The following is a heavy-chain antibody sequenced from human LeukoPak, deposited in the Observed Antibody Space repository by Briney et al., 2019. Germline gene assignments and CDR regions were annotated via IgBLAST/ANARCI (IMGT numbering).Heavy chain of an antibody. J-gene: IGHJ4*02. CDR3: ASMPYGECDY. CDR2: IYASGST. Sequence: SETLSLTCTVSGGSISNYYWSWIRQPAGKGLEWIGRIYASGSTYYNPSLKSRVTISVDTSKNQFSLKLSSVTAADTAVYYCASMPYGECDYGGQGTLVTVSS. V-gene: IGHV4-4*07. D-gene: IGHD4-17*01. CDR1: GGSISNYY.